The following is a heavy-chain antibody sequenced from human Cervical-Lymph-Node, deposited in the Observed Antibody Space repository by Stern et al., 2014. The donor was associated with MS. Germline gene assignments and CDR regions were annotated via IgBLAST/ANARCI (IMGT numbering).Heavy chain of an antibody. J-gene: IGHJ4*02. CDR2: ISWNSVNI. CDR1: GFTFDDFA. Sequence: QLVQSGGGLVQPGRSLRLACAASGFTFDDFAMHWVRQTPGKDLEWVSGISWNSVNIAYADSVKGRFTISRDNTKNSLYLQMNSLRVEDTALYFCAKGVEDGYNPAYFDYWGRGTLVTVSP. CDR3: AKGVEDGYNPAYFDY. D-gene: IGHD5-24*01. V-gene: IGHV3-9*01.